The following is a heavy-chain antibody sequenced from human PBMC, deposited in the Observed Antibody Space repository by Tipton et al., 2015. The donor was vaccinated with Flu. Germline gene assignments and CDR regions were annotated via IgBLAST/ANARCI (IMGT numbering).Heavy chain of an antibody. J-gene: IGHJ5*02. CDR2: INPNSGGT. CDR1: GYTFTGYY. Sequence: QVQLVQSGAEVKKPGASVKVSCKASGYTFTGYYMHWVRQAPGQGLEWMGRINPNSGGTNYAQKFQGRVTMTRDTSISTAYMELKRLRSDATAVYYWARDGARDSGAWFGPWGQGTLVTVSS. D-gene: IGHD2-21*01. V-gene: IGHV1-2*06. CDR3: ARDGARDSGAWFGP.